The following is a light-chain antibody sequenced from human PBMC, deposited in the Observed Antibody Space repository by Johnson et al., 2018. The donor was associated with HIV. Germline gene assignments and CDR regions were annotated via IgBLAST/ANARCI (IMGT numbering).Light chain of an antibody. V-gene: IGLV1-51*01. CDR2: DNN. CDR1: SSNIGNNS. J-gene: IGLJ1*01. CDR3: GTWDSSLSTGV. Sequence: QSVLTQPPSVSAAPGQKVTISCSGSSSNIGNNSVSWYQQVPGTAPKLLIYDNNKRPSGIPDRFSGSKSGTSATLGITGLQTGDEADYYCGTWDSSLSTGVFGTGTEVTVL.